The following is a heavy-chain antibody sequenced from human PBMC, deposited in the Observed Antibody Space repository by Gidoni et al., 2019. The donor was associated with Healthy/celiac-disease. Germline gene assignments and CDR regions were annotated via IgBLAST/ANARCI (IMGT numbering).Heavy chain of an antibody. J-gene: IGHJ5*02. V-gene: IGHV4-31*03. Sequence: QVQLQESGPGLVQTSQNLCLTCTVSGGSISRGGDYWSWIRQHPGKGLEWIGYIYYSGSTYYNPSLKSRVTISVDTSKNQFSLKLSSVTAADTAVYYCARLNIGKAGPSWFDPWGQGTLVTVSS. CDR3: ARLNIGKAGPSWFDP. D-gene: IGHD2-15*01. CDR1: GGSISRGGDY. CDR2: IYYSGST.